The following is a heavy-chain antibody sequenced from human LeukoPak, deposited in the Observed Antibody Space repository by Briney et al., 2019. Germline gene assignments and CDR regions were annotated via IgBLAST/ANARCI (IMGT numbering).Heavy chain of an antibody. CDR3: AKGPKQLLVGSRGYYFDY. CDR1: GFTFSSYT. CDR2: ISGSGDRR. V-gene: IGHV3-23*01. Sequence: PGGSLRLSCAVSGFTFSSYTINWVRQAPGKGLEWVSGISGSGDRRNYADSVKGRFTISRDISKNTLYLQMNSLRAEDTAVYYCAKGPKQLLVGSRGYYFDYWGQGTLVTVSS. J-gene: IGHJ4*02. D-gene: IGHD6-13*01.